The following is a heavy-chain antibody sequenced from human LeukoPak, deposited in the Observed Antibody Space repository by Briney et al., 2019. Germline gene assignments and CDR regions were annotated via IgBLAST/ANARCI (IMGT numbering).Heavy chain of an antibody. J-gene: IGHJ3*02. CDR3: ARTYSSSQFDAFDI. Sequence: SETLSLTCTVSGGSISSYYWSWIRQPPGKGPEWIGYVYYSGSTNYNPSLKSRVTISVDTSKNQFSLKLSSVTAADTAVYYCARTYSSSQFDAFDIWGQGTMVTVSS. D-gene: IGHD6-6*01. CDR1: GGSISSYY. V-gene: IGHV4-59*01. CDR2: VYYSGST.